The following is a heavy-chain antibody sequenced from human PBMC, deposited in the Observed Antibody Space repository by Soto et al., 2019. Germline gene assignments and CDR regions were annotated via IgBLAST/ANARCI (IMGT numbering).Heavy chain of an antibody. Sequence: QVQLVQSRAEVKKPGASVKVSCKASGYTITTYGISWVLRAPGQGLEWMGWISTYNDDTVYAQSLQGRVTLTTDTSTSTASMELRSLTSDDTAVYYCAREYCSGTSCCGSDYWGQGTLVTVSS. CDR3: AREYCSGTSCCGSDY. CDR2: ISTYNDDT. D-gene: IGHD2-2*01. J-gene: IGHJ4*02. V-gene: IGHV1-18*01. CDR1: GYTITTYG.